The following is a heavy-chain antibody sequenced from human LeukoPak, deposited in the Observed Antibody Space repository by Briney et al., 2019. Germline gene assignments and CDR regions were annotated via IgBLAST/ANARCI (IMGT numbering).Heavy chain of an antibody. J-gene: IGHJ4*02. CDR3: ARDRVPDRRIDY. CDR1: GYTFTGYY. D-gene: IGHD1-14*01. CDR2: INPNSGGT. Sequence: ASVQVSCKASGYTFTGYYMHWVRQAPGQGLEWMGWINPNSGGTNYAQKFQGRVTMTRDTSIGTAYMELSRLRSDDTAVYYCARDRVPDRRIDYWGQGTLVTVSS. V-gene: IGHV1-2*02.